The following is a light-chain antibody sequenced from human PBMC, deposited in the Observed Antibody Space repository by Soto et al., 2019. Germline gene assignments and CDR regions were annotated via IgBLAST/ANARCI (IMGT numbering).Light chain of an antibody. Sequence: QSALTQPASVSGSPGQSITISCTGTTSEVGAYNYVSWYQQHPGKAPKLMIYEVSKRPSGVPDRFSGSKSGNTASLTVSGLQAEDEADYHCSSYAGSILYVFGTGTKVTVL. V-gene: IGLV2-8*01. CDR2: EVS. J-gene: IGLJ1*01. CDR1: TSEVGAYNY. CDR3: SSYAGSILYV.